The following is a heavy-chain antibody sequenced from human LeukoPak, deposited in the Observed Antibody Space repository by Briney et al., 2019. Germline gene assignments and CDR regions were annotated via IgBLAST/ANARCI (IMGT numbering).Heavy chain of an antibody. V-gene: IGHV4-38-2*02. Sequence: SETLSLTCTVSGYSITNGYYWGCIRQPPGKGLEWIGSIYHDGRIDYNPSLKSRVTISRDMSNDQFSLKLSSVTAADTAMYYCARDTSPGITGTYWGQGTLVTVSS. J-gene: IGHJ4*02. D-gene: IGHD1-20*01. CDR2: IYHDGRI. CDR1: GYSITNGYY. CDR3: ARDTSPGITGTY.